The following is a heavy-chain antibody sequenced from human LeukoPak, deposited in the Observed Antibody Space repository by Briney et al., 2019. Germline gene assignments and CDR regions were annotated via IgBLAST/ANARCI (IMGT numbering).Heavy chain of an antibody. CDR2: IKSKTDGGTT. J-gene: IGHJ4*02. CDR3: TTDRPVPFLWFGLE. D-gene: IGHD3-10*01. CDR1: GLTFSNAW. V-gene: IGHV3-15*01. Sequence: PGGSLRRSCVASGLTFSNAWMSWVRQAPGKGLEWVGRIKSKTDGGTTDYAAPVKGRFTISRDDSETTLYLQMNSLKTEDTAVYYCTTDRPVPFLWFGLEWGQGTLVTVSS.